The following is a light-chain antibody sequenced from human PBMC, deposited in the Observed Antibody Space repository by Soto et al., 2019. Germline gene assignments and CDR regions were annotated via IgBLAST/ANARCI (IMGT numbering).Light chain of an antibody. J-gene: IGKJ1*01. CDR2: FGS. CDR3: MHALQSYT. CDR1: QSLLHSNGYKY. Sequence: DVVLTQSPLSLSVTPGEPASISCRSSQSLLHSNGYKYLDWYLQKPGQPPQLLIYFGSYRASGVPDRFSGSGSGTDYTLKISRVGAEDVGVYYCMHALQSYTFGQGTKVEIK. V-gene: IGKV2-28*01.